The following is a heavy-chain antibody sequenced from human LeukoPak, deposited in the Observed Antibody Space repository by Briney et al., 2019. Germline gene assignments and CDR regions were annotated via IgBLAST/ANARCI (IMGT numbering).Heavy chain of an antibody. D-gene: IGHD3-10*02. V-gene: IGHV3-23*01. CDR2: ISGGGDST. CDR1: GFTFSSYA. Sequence: GSLRLSCAASGFTFSSYAMSWVRQAPGKGLEWVSAISGGGDSTYYADSVKGRFTISRDNSKNTLYLQMNSLRAEDTAVYYCAELGITMIGGVWGKGTTVTISS. J-gene: IGHJ6*04. CDR3: AELGITMIGGV.